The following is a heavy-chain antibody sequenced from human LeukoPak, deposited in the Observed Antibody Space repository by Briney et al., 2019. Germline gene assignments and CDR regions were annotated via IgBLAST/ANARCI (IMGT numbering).Heavy chain of an antibody. CDR1: GFTFSSYG. CDR2: IWYDGSNK. V-gene: IGHV3-33*01. Sequence: GGSLRLSCAASGFTFSSYGMHWVRQAPGKGLEWVAVIWYDGSNKYCADSVKGRFTISRDNSKNTLYLQMNSLRAEDTAVYHCARIDDILTGYSSPPDYWGQGILVTVSS. J-gene: IGHJ4*02. CDR3: ARIDDILTGYSSPPDY. D-gene: IGHD3-9*01.